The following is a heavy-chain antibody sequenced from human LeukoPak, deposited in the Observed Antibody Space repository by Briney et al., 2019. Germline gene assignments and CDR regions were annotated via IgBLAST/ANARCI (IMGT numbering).Heavy chain of an antibody. Sequence: GASVKLSCKASGYTFTSYDINWVRQATGQGLEWMGWMNPNSGNTGYAQKFQGRVTITRNTSISTAYMELSSLRSEDTAVYYCARRVSEYYDFWSGYPYYYYYMDVWGKGTTVTVSS. D-gene: IGHD3-3*01. CDR2: MNPNSGNT. CDR1: GYTFTSYD. J-gene: IGHJ6*03. V-gene: IGHV1-8*03. CDR3: ARRVSEYYDFWSGYPYYYYYMDV.